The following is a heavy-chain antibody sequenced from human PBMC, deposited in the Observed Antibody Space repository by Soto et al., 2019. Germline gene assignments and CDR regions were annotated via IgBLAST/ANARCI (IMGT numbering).Heavy chain of an antibody. Sequence: VKVSCKACGYTFTNYGIIWQRQSPGQGLEWMGWINPYNGNTNYAQRVQGRVTMTTDTSTSTAYMELRSLRSDDTAVYYCARVPTDSSGYYKYYFDYWGQGTLVTVSS. V-gene: IGHV1-18*04. CDR2: INPYNGNT. CDR3: ARVPTDSSGYYKYYFDY. CDR1: GYTFTNYG. D-gene: IGHD3-22*01. J-gene: IGHJ4*02.